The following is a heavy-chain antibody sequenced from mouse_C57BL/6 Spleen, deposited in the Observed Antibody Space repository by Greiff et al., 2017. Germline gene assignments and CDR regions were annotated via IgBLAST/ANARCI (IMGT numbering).Heavy chain of an antibody. CDR2: IRNKANGYTT. Sequence: EVQVVESGGGLVQPGGSLSLSCAASGFTFTDYYMSWVRQPPGKALEWLGFIRNKANGYTTEYSASVKGRFTISRDNSQSILYLQMNALRAEDSATYYCARYKSNYGYYAMDYWGQGTSVTVSS. J-gene: IGHJ4*01. D-gene: IGHD2-5*01. CDR3: ARYKSNYGYYAMDY. V-gene: IGHV7-3*01. CDR1: GFTFTDYY.